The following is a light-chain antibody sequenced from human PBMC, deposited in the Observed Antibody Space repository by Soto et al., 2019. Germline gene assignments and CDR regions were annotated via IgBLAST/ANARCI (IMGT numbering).Light chain of an antibody. CDR2: VAS. J-gene: IGKJ4*01. Sequence: EIVMTQSPATLSVSPGERATLSCRASQSVSNNLAWYQVKPGQAPRPLIYVASTRATGIPARFSGSGSGTEFTLTISSLQSEDFAVYYCQQYSHWPPLTFGGGTKVEI. CDR3: QQYSHWPPLT. V-gene: IGKV3-15*01. CDR1: QSVSNN.